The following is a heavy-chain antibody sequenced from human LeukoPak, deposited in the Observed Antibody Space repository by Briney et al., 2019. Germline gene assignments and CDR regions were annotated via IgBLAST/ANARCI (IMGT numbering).Heavy chain of an antibody. D-gene: IGHD2-2*01. J-gene: IGHJ6*04. CDR1: GFTFSSYA. CDR2: ISGSGGST. V-gene: IGHV3-23*01. Sequence: GGSLRLSCAASGFTFSSYAMSWVRQAPGKGLEWVSAISGSGGSTYYADSVKGRFTISRDNSKYTLYLQMNSLRAEDTAVYYCAKGRLGCSSTSCYVDYYYYGMDVWGKGTTVTVSS. CDR3: AKGRLGCSSTSCYVDYYYYGMDV.